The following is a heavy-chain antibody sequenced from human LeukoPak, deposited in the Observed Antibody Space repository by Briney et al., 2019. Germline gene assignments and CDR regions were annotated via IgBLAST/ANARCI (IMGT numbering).Heavy chain of an antibody. Sequence: GGSLRLSCAASGFTFSDYYMSWIRQAPGKGLEWVSYISSSGSTIYYADSVKGRFTISRDNAKNSLYLQMNSLRAEDTAVYYCASFIKPQSSDAFDIWGQGTMVTASS. CDR3: ASFIKPQSSDAFDI. D-gene: IGHD2-2*01. CDR1: GFTFSDYY. CDR2: ISSSGSTI. J-gene: IGHJ3*02. V-gene: IGHV3-11*01.